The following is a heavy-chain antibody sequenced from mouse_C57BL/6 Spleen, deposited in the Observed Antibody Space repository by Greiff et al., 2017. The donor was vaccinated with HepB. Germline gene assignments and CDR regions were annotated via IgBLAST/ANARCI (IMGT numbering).Heavy chain of an antibody. J-gene: IGHJ4*01. V-gene: IGHV1-55*01. Sequence: QVQLQLPGAELVKPGASVKMSCKASGYTFTSYWITWVKQRPGQGLEWIGDIYPGSGSTNYNEKFKSKATLTVDTSSSTAYMQLSSLTSEDSAVYYCACDYDVDYAMDYWGQGTSVTVSS. CDR1: GYTFTSYW. CDR3: ACDYDVDYAMDY. D-gene: IGHD2-4*01. CDR2: IYPGSGST.